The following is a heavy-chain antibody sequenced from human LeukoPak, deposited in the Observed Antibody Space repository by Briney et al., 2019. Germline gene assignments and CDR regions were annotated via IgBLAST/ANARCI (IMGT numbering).Heavy chain of an antibody. J-gene: IGHJ4*02. CDR2: IYYSGST. CDR1: DGSISSYY. V-gene: IGHV4-59*01. D-gene: IGHD3-9*01. CDR3: ARGRKYYDILTGYSSAYYFDY. Sequence: SETLSLTCTVSDGSISSYYWSWIRQPPGKGLEWIGYIYYSGSTNYNPSLKSRVTISVDTSKNQFSLKLSSVTAADTAVYYCARGRKYYDILTGYSSAYYFDYWGQGTLVTVSS.